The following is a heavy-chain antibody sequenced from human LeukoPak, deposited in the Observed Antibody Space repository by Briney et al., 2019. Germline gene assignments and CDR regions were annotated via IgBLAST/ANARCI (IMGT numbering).Heavy chain of an antibody. CDR1: GFSFDDYA. V-gene: IGHV3-53*01. CDR3: ARDLHPRLTGYFDY. J-gene: IGHJ4*02. Sequence: PGRSLRLSCAASGFSFDDYAMHWVRQPPGKGLEWVSVIYSGGSTYYADSVEGRFTVSRDNSKNTLYLEMKSLRADDTAVYYCARDLHPRLTGYFDYWGQGTLVTVSS. CDR2: IYSGGST. D-gene: IGHD3-16*01.